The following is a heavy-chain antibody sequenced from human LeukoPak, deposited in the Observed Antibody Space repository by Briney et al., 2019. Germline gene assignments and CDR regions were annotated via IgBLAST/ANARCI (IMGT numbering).Heavy chain of an antibody. CDR2: ISSSGGTI. D-gene: IGHD6-19*01. V-gene: IGHV3-48*03. Sequence: GGSLRLSCAASGFTLSSNEMNWVRQAPGKGLEWLSYISSSGGTIHYVDSVKGRFTISRDNAENSLFLQMNSLRAEDTAVYYCASGVHYSSGWIDIWGQGTMVTVSS. CDR1: GFTLSSNE. J-gene: IGHJ3*02. CDR3: ASGVHYSSGWIDI.